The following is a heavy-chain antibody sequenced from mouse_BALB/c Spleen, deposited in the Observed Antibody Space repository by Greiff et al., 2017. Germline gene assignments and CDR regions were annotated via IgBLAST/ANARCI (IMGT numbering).Heavy chain of an antibody. CDR2: ISYSGST. D-gene: IGHD1-1*01. V-gene: IGHV3-8*02. CDR1: GDSFTSGY. J-gene: IGHJ4*01. CDR3: ARFYYGSQRGPMDY. Sequence: EVKLQQSGPSLVKPSQTLSLTCSVSGDSFTSGYWNWIRKFPGNKLEYMGYISYSGSTYYNPSLKSRISITRDTSKNQYYLQLNSVTTEDTATYYCARFYYGSQRGPMDYWGQGTSVTVSS.